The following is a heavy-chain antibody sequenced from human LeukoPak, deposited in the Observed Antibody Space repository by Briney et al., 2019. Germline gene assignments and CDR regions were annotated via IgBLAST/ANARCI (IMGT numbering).Heavy chain of an antibody. CDR2: IYYSGST. Sequence: SETLSLTCAVSGGSISSGGYYWSWIRQPPGKGLEWIGYIYYSGSTNYNPSLKSRVTISVDTSKNQFSLKLSSVTAADTAVYYCARTIHSSSWFEIDYWGQGTLVTVSS. CDR1: GGSISSGGYY. CDR3: ARTIHSSSWFEIDY. D-gene: IGHD6-13*01. V-gene: IGHV4-61*08. J-gene: IGHJ4*02.